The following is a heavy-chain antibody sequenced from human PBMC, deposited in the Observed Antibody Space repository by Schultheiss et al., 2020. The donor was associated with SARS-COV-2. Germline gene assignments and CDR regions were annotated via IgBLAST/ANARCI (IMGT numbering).Heavy chain of an antibody. J-gene: IGHJ6*02. Sequence: GESLKISCAASGFTFTNAWMSWVRQAPGKGLEWVGRIKSKTDGGTTDYAAPVKGRFTISRDDSKNTLYLQMNSLKTEDTAVYYCTTNYVWGSYRYTGYYYGMDVWGQGTTVTVSS. V-gene: IGHV3-15*01. CDR3: TTNYVWGSYRYTGYYYGMDV. CDR1: GFTFTNAW. CDR2: IKSKTDGGTT. D-gene: IGHD3-16*02.